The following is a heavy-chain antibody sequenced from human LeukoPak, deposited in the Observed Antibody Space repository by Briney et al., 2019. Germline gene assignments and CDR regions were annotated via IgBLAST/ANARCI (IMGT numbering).Heavy chain of an antibody. D-gene: IGHD3-22*01. CDR1: GFTVTSNY. Sequence: GGSLRLSCEVSGFTVTSNYMTWVRQAPGKGLEWVSVIYSSRTTKYSDSVKGRFTISRDNSKNTLYLQMNSLRAEDTALYYCAKGVSGYYFADDAFDIWGQGTMVTVSS. V-gene: IGHV3-53*01. CDR2: IYSSRTT. CDR3: AKGVSGYYFADDAFDI. J-gene: IGHJ3*02.